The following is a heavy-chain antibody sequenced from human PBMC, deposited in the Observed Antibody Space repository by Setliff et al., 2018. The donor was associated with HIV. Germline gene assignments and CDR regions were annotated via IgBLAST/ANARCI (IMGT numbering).Heavy chain of an antibody. CDR3: AGRDGYNRYYFDF. D-gene: IGHD5-12*01. V-gene: IGHV4-34*01. CDR2: RSDSGST. Sequence: PSETLSLTCAVYGGSFSGYYWSWIRQSPRNRLEWIGERSDSGSTNYNPSLRSRVTISMDTSKNQFSLKVTSVTAADTAVYYCAGRDGYNRYYFDFWGQGTLVTVSS. J-gene: IGHJ4*02. CDR1: GGSFSGYY.